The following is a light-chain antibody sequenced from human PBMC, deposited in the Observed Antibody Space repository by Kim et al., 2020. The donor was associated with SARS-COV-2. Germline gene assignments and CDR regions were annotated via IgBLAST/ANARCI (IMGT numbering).Light chain of an antibody. CDR2: GNS. CDR3: QSYDSSLSGPVV. J-gene: IGLJ2*01. Sequence: VTITCTGSSSNIGAGYDVHWYQQLPGPAPKLLIYGNSNRPSGVPDRFSGSKSGTSASLAITGLQAEDEADYYCQSYDSSLSGPVVFGGGTQLTVL. CDR1: SSNIGAGYD. V-gene: IGLV1-40*01.